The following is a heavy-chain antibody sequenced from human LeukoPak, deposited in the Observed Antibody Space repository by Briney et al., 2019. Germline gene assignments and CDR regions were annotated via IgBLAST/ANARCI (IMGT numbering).Heavy chain of an antibody. CDR2: IYWDDDK. CDR3: AHRHSGIYFDY. CDR1: GFSLSTRGVG. Sequence: ESGPTLVKPTQTLTLTCTFSGFSLSTRGVGVGWIRQPPGKALEWLALIYWDDDKRYSPSLKSRLTITKDTSKNQVVLTMTNMDPVDTAIYYCAHRHSGIYFDYWGQGTLVTVSS. V-gene: IGHV2-5*02. J-gene: IGHJ4*02. D-gene: IGHD6-13*01.